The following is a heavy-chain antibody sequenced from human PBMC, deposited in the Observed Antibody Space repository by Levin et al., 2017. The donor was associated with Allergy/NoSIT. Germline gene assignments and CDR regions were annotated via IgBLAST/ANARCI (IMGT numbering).Heavy chain of an antibody. CDR1: GFTFSSYS. V-gene: IGHV3-21*01. J-gene: IGHJ3*02. CDR3: ARDVGYCSGGSCYSSPDAFDI. Sequence: GESLKISCAASGFTFSSYSMNWVRQAPGKGLEWVSSISSSSSYIYYADSVKGRFTISRDNAKNSLYLQMNSLRAEDTAVYYCARDVGYCSGGSCYSSPDAFDIWGQGTMVTVSS. D-gene: IGHD2-15*01. CDR2: ISSSSSYI.